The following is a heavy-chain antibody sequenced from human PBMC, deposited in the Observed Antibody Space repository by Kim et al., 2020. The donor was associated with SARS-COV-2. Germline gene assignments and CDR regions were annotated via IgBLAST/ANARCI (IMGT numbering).Heavy chain of an antibody. CDR3: AVYLSSSSTGYFDP. J-gene: IGHJ2*01. V-gene: IGHV4-30-2*05. D-gene: IGHD6-6*01. Sequence: NPSLKRRRTISVDTSNNQFSLKLTSVTAADTAVYYCAVYLSSSSTGYFDPWGRGTLVTVSS.